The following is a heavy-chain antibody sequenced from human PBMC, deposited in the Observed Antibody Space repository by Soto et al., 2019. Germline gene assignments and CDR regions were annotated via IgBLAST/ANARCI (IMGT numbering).Heavy chain of an antibody. CDR1: GGSISSSSYY. V-gene: IGHV4-39*01. Sequence: SETLSLTCTVSGGSISSSSYYWGWIRQPPGKGLEWIGSIYYSGSTYYNPSLRSRVTFSVDTSKTLISLKLRSVTAADTAVYYCARGSTWQGRDWFDPWRQGTLVTV. D-gene: IGHD6-13*01. CDR2: IYYSGST. J-gene: IGHJ5*02. CDR3: ARGSTWQGRDWFDP.